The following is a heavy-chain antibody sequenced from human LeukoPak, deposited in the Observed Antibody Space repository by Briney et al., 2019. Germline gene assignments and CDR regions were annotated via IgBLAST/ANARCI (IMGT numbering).Heavy chain of an antibody. D-gene: IGHD6-13*01. CDR2: ISSGSSVI. V-gene: IGHV3-48*02. CDR1: GFTLSSYS. Sequence: PGGSLRLSCAASGFTLSSYSMNWVRQAPGKGLEWVSYISSGSSVIYYADSVKGRFTISRDNAKNSLYLQMNSLTDDDTAVYYCGRGIRGYSSTWFVDYWGQGTLVTVSS. J-gene: IGHJ4*02. CDR3: GRGIRGYSSTWFVDY.